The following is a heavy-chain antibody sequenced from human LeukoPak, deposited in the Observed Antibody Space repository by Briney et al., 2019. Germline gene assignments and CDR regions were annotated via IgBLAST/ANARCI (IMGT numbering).Heavy chain of an antibody. V-gene: IGHV1-69*13. CDR1: GGTFSSYA. Sequence: GASVKVSCKASGGTFSSYAISWVRQAPGQGLEWMGGIIPIFGTANYAQKFQGRVTITADESTSTAYMELSSLRSEDTAVYYCARVDDYYDSSGYYLDYWGQGTLVTVSS. D-gene: IGHD3-22*01. J-gene: IGHJ4*02. CDR2: IIPIFGTA. CDR3: ARVDDYYDSSGYYLDY.